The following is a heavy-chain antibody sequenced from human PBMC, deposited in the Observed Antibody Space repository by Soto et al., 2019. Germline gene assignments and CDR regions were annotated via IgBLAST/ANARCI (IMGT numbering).Heavy chain of an antibody. CDR1: GFTFSSFA. CDR2: ISYDGSSK. V-gene: IGHV3-30-3*01. CDR3: ARGDGSGSYLLDY. D-gene: IGHD3-10*01. J-gene: IGHJ4*02. Sequence: QVQLVESGGGVVQPGRSLRLSCAASGFTFSSFAVHWVRQAPGKGLEWVAFISYDGSSKYHADSVKGRFTISRDNSKNTLYLQMNSRRAEDTAVYHGARGDGSGSYLLDYWGQGTLVTVSS.